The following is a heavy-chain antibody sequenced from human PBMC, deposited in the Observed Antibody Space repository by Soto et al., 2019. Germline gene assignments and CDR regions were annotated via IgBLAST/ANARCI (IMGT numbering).Heavy chain of an antibody. CDR3: APHVSCSGGSCQYDAFAI. V-gene: IGHV3-23*01. J-gene: IGHJ3*02. D-gene: IGHD2-15*01. Sequence: EVQVLESGGGLVQPGGSLRLSCEGSGFTVSSHAMTWIRQAPGKGPEWVSTVTADGGTYYADSVKGRFAMSRDTSENTLDLQMTSLGAEDTAAYYCAPHVSCSGGSCQYDAFAIRGQGTMVTVSS. CDR2: VTADGGT. CDR1: GFTVSSHA.